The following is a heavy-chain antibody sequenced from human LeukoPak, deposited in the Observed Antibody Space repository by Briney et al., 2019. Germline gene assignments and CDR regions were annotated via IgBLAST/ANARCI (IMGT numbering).Heavy chain of an antibody. J-gene: IGHJ4*02. CDR3: ARHGDGYNPFDY. V-gene: IGHV4-39*01. CDR2: VYYGGST. CDR1: GGPISSPNHF. Sequence: PSETLSLTCTVSGGPISSPNHFWGWVRQPPGKGLEWIGSVYYGGSTYSNPSLKSRVTMSADTSKNQFSLTLRSVTAADTAVYYCARHGDGYNPFDYWGQGILVTVSS. D-gene: IGHD5-24*01.